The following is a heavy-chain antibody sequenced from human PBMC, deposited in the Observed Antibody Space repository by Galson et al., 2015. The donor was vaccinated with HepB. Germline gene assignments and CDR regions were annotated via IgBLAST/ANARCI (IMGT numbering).Heavy chain of an antibody. CDR1: GYTFTSYG. CDR3: ACDRYCSSTSCYVVFFYYYFYGMDV. CDR2: ISAYNGNT. J-gene: IGHJ6*02. D-gene: IGHD2-2*01. V-gene: IGHV1-18*04. Sequence: SVKVSCKASGYTFTSYGISWVRQAPGQGLEWMGWISAYNGNTNYEQKLQGRVTMTTDTSTSTAYMELMSLRSDDTAVEYCACDRYCSSTSCYVVFFYYYFYGMDVWAQGTTVTVPS.